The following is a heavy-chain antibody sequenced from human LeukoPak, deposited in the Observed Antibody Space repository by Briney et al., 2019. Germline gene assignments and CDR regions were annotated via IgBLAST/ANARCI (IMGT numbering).Heavy chain of an antibody. V-gene: IGHV3-23*01. D-gene: IGHD3-10*01. CDR3: TRSLNYFTSGTSRRDFDS. J-gene: IGHJ4*02. Sequence: GGSLRLSCTASGFTFSHYAMIWVRQTPGKGLEWVSAINDGDDGPYYADSVKGRFTISRDNSKNTLFLQMNNLRAEDTALYYCTRSLNYFTSGTSRRDFDSWGRGTLVTVSS. CDR2: INDGDDGP. CDR1: GFTFSHYA.